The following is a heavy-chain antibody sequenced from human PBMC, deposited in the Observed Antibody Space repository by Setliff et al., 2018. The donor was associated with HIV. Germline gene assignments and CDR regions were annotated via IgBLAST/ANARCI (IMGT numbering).Heavy chain of an antibody. CDR1: GGSISSGSYY. V-gene: IGHV4-61*02. CDR3: ASEDYYYYGMDV. CDR2: IYTSGST. Sequence: PSETLSLTCTVSGGSISSGSYYWNWIRRPAGKGLEWIGRIYTSGSTNYDPSLKSRVTISVDTSKNQLSLKLSSVTAADTAVYYCASEDYYYYGMDVGGQGTTVTVSS. J-gene: IGHJ6*02.